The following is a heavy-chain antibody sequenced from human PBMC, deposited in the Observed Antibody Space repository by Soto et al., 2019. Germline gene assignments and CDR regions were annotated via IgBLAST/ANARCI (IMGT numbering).Heavy chain of an antibody. J-gene: IGHJ4*02. Sequence: PVGSLRLSCAASGFTFSSYAMSWVRQAPGKGLEWVSAISGSGGSTYYADSVKGRFTISRDNSKNTLYLQMNSLRAEDTAVYYCAKDLFPSNLRFLEWLTFDYWGQGTLVTVSS. CDR2: ISGSGGST. V-gene: IGHV3-23*01. CDR1: GFTFSSYA. D-gene: IGHD3-3*01. CDR3: AKDLFPSNLRFLEWLTFDY.